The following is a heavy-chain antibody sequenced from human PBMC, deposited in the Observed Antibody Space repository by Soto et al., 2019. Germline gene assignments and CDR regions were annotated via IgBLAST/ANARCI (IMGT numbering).Heavy chain of an antibody. J-gene: IGHJ3*01. Sequence: EEQLVESGGGLVQPRRSLRISCAASGFTFRRYAMNWVRQAPGKGLEWVSYISVGGGSIFYADSVKGRFTISRDDAQNSVYLQMNTLRDEDTALYYCVRDDQWDFDVGGQGTMVIVSS. V-gene: IGHV3-48*02. CDR1: GFTFRRYA. D-gene: IGHD1-26*01. CDR2: ISVGGGSI. CDR3: VRDDQWDFDV.